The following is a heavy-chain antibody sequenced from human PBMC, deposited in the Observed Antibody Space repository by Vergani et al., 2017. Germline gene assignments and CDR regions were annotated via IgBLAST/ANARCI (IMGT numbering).Heavy chain of an antibody. V-gene: IGHV3-33*01. J-gene: IGHJ5*02. CDR1: GFTFNQYG. CDR3: ARDLRLLYNRFDP. Sequence: QVQLVESGGGVVQPGRSLRLSCAASGFTFNQYGMHWVRQAPGKGLEWVAVTWYDGSNKQYADSVKGRFTISRDNSKSTMYLQMNSLRDEDTGVYYCARDLRLLYNRFDPWGQGTLVTLSS. CDR2: TWYDGSNK. D-gene: IGHD1-14*01.